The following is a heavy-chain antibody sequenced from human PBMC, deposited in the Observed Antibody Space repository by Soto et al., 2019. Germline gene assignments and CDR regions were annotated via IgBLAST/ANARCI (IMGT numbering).Heavy chain of an antibody. V-gene: IGHV3-23*01. Sequence: GGSLRLSCAASGFTFSSYAMSWVRQAPGKGLEWVSAISGSGGSTYYAESVKGRFTISRDNSKNTLYLQMNSLRAEDTAVYYCAKDRGSGLYKAKGDLYYWGQGTLVTVSS. CDR2: ISGSGGST. D-gene: IGHD2-15*01. CDR3: AKDRGSGLYKAKGDLYY. J-gene: IGHJ4*02. CDR1: GFTFSSYA.